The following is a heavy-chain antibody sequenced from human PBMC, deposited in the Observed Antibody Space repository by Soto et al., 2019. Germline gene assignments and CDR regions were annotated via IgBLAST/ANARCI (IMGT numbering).Heavy chain of an antibody. V-gene: IGHV4-59*08. Sequence: SETLSLTCTVSGGSISSYYWSWIRQPPGKGLEWIGYIYYSGSTNYNPSLKSRVTISVDTSKNQFSLKLSSVTAADTAVFYCARTYCSGGSCYLDAFDIWGQGTMVTV. J-gene: IGHJ3*02. CDR2: IYYSGST. CDR3: ARTYCSGGSCYLDAFDI. D-gene: IGHD2-15*01. CDR1: GGSISSYY.